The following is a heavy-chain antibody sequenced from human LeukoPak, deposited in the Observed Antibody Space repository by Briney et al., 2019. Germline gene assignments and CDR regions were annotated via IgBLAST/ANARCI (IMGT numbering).Heavy chain of an antibody. Sequence: GGSLRLSCAASGFTFSSYGMHWVRQAPGKGLEWVAVISYDGSNKYYADSVKGRFTISRDNSKNTLYLQMNSLRAEDTAVYYCAREYSRADAFDIWGQGTLVTVSS. J-gene: IGHJ3*02. V-gene: IGHV3-30*03. D-gene: IGHD2-15*01. CDR2: ISYDGSNK. CDR1: GFTFSSYG. CDR3: AREYSRADAFDI.